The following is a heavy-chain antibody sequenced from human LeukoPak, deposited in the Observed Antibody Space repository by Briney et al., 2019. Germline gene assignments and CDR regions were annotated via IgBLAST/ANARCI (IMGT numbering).Heavy chain of an antibody. CDR1: GFTFSSYW. Sequence: GGSLRLSCAASGFTFSSYWMSWVRQAPGKGLEWVANIKQDGSEKYYVDSVKGRFTISRDNAKNSLYLQMNSLRAEDTAVYYCARGRAAADDYYYMDVWGKGTTVTVSS. D-gene: IGHD6-13*01. V-gene: IGHV3-7*01. CDR3: ARGRAAADDYYYMDV. CDR2: IKQDGSEK. J-gene: IGHJ6*03.